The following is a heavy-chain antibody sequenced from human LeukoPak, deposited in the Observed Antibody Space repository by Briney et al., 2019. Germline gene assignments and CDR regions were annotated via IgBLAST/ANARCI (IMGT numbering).Heavy chain of an antibody. Sequence: GGSLRLSCAASGFTFSSYGMSWVRQAPGKGLEWVSAISGSGGSTYYADSAKGRFTISRDNSKNTLYLQMNSLRVEDTAVYYCAKDVIFLHSDYFDYWGQGTLVTVSS. J-gene: IGHJ4*02. CDR2: ISGSGGST. V-gene: IGHV3-23*01. CDR3: AKDVIFLHSDYFDY. D-gene: IGHD2/OR15-2a*01. CDR1: GFTFSSYG.